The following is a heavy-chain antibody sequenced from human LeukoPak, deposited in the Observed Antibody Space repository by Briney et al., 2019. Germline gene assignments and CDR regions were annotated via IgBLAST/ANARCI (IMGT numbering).Heavy chain of an antibody. CDR3: ARDGGSSWYRY. CDR1: GGSINTYY. CDR2: IYYTGST. J-gene: IGHJ4*02. D-gene: IGHD6-13*01. Sequence: PSETLSLTCAVSGGSINTYYWSWLRQPPGKGLEWIGYIYYTGSTNYNPSLKGRVTMSVDTSRNQVSLTLSSVTAADTAVYYCARDGGSSWYRYWGQGTLVTVSS. V-gene: IGHV4-59*01.